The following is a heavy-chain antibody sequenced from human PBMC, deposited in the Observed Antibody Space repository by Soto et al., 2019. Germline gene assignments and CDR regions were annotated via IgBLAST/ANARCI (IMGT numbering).Heavy chain of an antibody. CDR3: ARVLRYFDWLVLGFDY. V-gene: IGHV4-34*01. CDR1: GGSFSGYY. J-gene: IGHJ4*02. CDR2: INHSGST. Sequence: SETLSLTCAVYGGSFSGYYWSWIRQPPGKGLEWIGEINHSGSTNYNPSLKSRVTISVDTSKNQFSLKLSSVTAADTAVYYCARVLRYFDWLVLGFDYWGQGTLVTVSS. D-gene: IGHD3-9*01.